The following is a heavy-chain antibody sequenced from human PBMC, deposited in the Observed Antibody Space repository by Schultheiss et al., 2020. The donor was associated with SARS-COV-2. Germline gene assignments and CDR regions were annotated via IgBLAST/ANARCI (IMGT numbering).Heavy chain of an antibody. J-gene: IGHJ4*02. CDR1: GFTFSSYG. V-gene: IGHV3-7*03. CDR2: IKQDGSVE. Sequence: GGSLRLSCAASGFTFSSYGMHWVRQAPGKGLQWVANIKQDGSVEHYVDSVRGRFIISRDNVKNSLYLQLNSLRDDDTAVYYCVKEGEEMGTSWGQGTLVTVSS. D-gene: IGHD1-1*01. CDR3: VKEGEEMGTS.